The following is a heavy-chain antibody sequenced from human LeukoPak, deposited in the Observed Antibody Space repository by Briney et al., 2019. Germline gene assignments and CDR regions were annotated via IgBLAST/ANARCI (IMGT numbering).Heavy chain of an antibody. CDR3: ARDPLLGGYGMDV. V-gene: IGHV4-38-2*02. CDR1: GYSLSSGYY. J-gene: IGHJ6*02. Sequence: SETLSLTCTVSGYSLSSGYYWGWIRQPPGRGLEWIGSIYHSGSTYYNPSLKSRVTISVDTSKNQFSLKLSSVTAADTAVYYCARDPLLGGYGMDVWGQGTTVTVSS. D-gene: IGHD2-15*01. CDR2: IYHSGST.